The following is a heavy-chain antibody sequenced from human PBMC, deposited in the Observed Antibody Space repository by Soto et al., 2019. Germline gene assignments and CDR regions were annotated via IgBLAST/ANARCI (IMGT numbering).Heavy chain of an antibody. D-gene: IGHD2-15*01. CDR2: ISYSGST. J-gene: IGHJ3*02. Sequence: SETLSLTCVVSGGSITSSSYYCVWIRQPPGKGLEWIGSISYSGSTFYNPSLKSRVAMTVDTSKNHFSLKLSSVTAADTAVYYCASYSATFHAYDMWGQGTMVTVSS. CDR3: ASYSATFHAYDM. V-gene: IGHV4-39*01. CDR1: GGSITSSSYY.